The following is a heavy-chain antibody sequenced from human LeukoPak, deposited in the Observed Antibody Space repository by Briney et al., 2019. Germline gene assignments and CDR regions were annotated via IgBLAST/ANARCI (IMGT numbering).Heavy chain of an antibody. Sequence: GGSLRLSCAASGFTFSTYTMNWVRQAPGKGLEWVSYITGTSSTIYYADSVKGRFTISRDNAKNSLSLQMNSVRGEDTAVYYCARDGVGIHYDSSGYRLLDSWGQGTLVTVSS. CDR2: ITGTSSTI. D-gene: IGHD3-22*01. J-gene: IGHJ4*02. V-gene: IGHV3-48*04. CDR1: GFTFSTYT. CDR3: ARDGVGIHYDSSGYRLLDS.